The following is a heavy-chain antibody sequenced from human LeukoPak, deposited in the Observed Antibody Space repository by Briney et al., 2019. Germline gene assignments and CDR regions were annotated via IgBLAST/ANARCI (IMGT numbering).Heavy chain of an antibody. V-gene: IGHV1-69*01. Sequence: GASVKVSCKASGGTFSSYAISWVRQAPGQGLEWMGGIIPIFGTANYAQKFQGRVTITADESTSTAYMELSSLRSEDTAVYYCARNQLLYEAPDYYYYYMDVWGKGTTVTVSS. CDR3: ARNQLLYEAPDYYYYYMDV. CDR2: IIPIFGTA. J-gene: IGHJ6*03. CDR1: GGTFSSYA. D-gene: IGHD2-2*02.